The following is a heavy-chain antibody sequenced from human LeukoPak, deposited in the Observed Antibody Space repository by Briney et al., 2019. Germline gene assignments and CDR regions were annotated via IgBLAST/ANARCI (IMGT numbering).Heavy chain of an antibody. V-gene: IGHV3-21*01. CDR1: GFTFTTYT. Sequence: GGSLRLSCAASGFTFTTYTMNWVRQAPGRGLEWVSFISSSSSYIYYADSVEGRFTISRDNARNSLYLQMNSLRAEDTAVYYCARDKYGDQYYFDYWGQGTLVTVSS. D-gene: IGHD4-17*01. J-gene: IGHJ4*02. CDR3: ARDKYGDQYYFDY. CDR2: ISSSSSYI.